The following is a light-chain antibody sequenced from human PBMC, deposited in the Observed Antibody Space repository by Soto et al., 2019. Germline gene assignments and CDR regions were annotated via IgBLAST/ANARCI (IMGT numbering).Light chain of an antibody. J-gene: IGKJ5*01. Sequence: EIVMTQSPATLSVSPGERATLSCRASQSIRSHLAWYQQKPCQAPRLLIYDASTRATVIPARFSSSGSGTEFTLTISSLQSEDFAVYYCQKYNNWPFTFGQGTRLEIK. CDR3: QKYNNWPFT. V-gene: IGKV3-15*01. CDR1: QSIRSH. CDR2: DAS.